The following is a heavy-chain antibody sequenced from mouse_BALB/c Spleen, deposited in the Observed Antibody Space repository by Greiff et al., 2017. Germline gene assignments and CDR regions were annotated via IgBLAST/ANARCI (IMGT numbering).Heavy chain of an antibody. J-gene: IGHJ4*01. CDR3: VRDYYGRGAMDY. CDR2: IWTGGGT. V-gene: IGHV2-9-2*01. D-gene: IGHD1-1*01. CDR1: GFSLTSYD. Sequence: VKVVESGPGLVAPSQSLSITCTVSGFSLTSYDISWIRQPPGKGLEWLGVIWTGGGTNYNSAFMSRLSISKDNSKSQVFLKMNSLQTDDTAIYYCVRDYYGRGAMDYWGQGTSVTVSS.